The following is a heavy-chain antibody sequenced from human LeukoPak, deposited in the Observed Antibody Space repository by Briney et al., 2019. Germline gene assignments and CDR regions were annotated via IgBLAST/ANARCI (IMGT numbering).Heavy chain of an antibody. CDR2: IYYSGST. V-gene: IGHV4-59*01. CDR3: ARLGSGQAFDI. J-gene: IGHJ3*02. D-gene: IGHD3-10*01. Sequence: SETLSLTCTVSGGSISSYYWSWLRQPPGKGLECLGYIYYSGSTSYNPSLKSRVTISVDTSKNQFSLKLSSVTAADTAVYYCARLGSGQAFDIWGQGTMVTVSS. CDR1: GGSISSYY.